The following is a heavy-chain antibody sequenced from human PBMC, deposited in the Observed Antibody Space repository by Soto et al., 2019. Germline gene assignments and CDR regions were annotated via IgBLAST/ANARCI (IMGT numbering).Heavy chain of an antibody. J-gene: IGHJ6*02. V-gene: IGHV5-51*01. CDR2: IYPGDSDT. Sequence: PGESLKISCKGSGYSFTSYWIGWVRQMPGKGLEWMGIIYPGDSDTRYSPSFQGQVTISADKSISTAYLQWSSLKASDTAMYYCARHGKADIVVAPAALNYYYYYGMDVWGQGTTVTVSS. CDR1: GYSFTSYW. D-gene: IGHD2-2*01. CDR3: ARHGKADIVVAPAALNYYYYYGMDV.